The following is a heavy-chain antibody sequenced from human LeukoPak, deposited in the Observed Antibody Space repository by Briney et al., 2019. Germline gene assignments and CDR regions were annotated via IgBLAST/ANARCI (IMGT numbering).Heavy chain of an antibody. Sequence: GGSLRLSCAVSGITLSNYGMSWVRQAPGEGLEWVAGITGSGGSTNYADSVKGRFTISRDNAKNTLYLQMNSLRAEDTAVYFCAKRGVVIRVILVGFHKEAYYFDSWGQGALVTVSS. J-gene: IGHJ4*02. CDR2: ITGSGGST. CDR3: AKRGVVIRVILVGFHKEAYYFDS. V-gene: IGHV3-23*01. D-gene: IGHD3-10*01. CDR1: GITLSNYG.